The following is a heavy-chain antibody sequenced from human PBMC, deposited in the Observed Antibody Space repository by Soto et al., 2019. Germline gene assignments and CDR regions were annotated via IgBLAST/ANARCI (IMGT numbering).Heavy chain of an antibody. CDR3: ARLGGYCSTTTCYGYYAMDV. V-gene: IGHV4-39*01. Sequence: SETLSLTCTVSGGSLSSGPYSWGRIRQPPEKGLEWIGTFSYSGSTYYNTSLESRVTISVDTSKNQFSLKVSSVTAADTAMYYCARLGGYCSTTTCYGYYAMDVWGQGTTVTVSS. CDR1: GGSLSSGPYS. CDR2: FSYSGST. J-gene: IGHJ6*02. D-gene: IGHD2-2*01.